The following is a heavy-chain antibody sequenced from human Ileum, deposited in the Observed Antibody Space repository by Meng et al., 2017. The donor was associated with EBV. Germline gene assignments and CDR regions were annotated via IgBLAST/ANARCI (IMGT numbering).Heavy chain of an antibody. CDR2: IYHSGST. CDR3: ARVGQWLPIDY. CDR1: GCSISSSYC. J-gene: IGHJ4*02. D-gene: IGHD6-19*01. V-gene: IGHV4-4*02. Sequence: AQQQGAGRGLEKPSGTLSLNCVVSGCSISSSYCWSWVPQPPGKGWEWIGEIYHSGSTNYNPSLKSRVTISGDKSKNQFSLNLSSVTAADTAVYYCARVGQWLPIDYWGQGTLVTVSS.